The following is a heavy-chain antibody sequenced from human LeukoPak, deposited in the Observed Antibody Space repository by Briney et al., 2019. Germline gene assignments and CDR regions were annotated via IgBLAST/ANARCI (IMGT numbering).Heavy chain of an antibody. D-gene: IGHD2-2*02. CDR1: GFAFSSYS. CDR2: ISWNSGSI. Sequence: PGGSLRLSCAASGFAFSSYSMNWVRQAPGKGLEWVSGISWNSGSIGYADSAKGRFTISRDNAKNSLYLQMNSLRAEDTALYYCAKEDIVVVPAAIRRRGMDVWGQGTTVTVSS. J-gene: IGHJ6*02. V-gene: IGHV3-9*01. CDR3: AKEDIVVVPAAIRRRGMDV.